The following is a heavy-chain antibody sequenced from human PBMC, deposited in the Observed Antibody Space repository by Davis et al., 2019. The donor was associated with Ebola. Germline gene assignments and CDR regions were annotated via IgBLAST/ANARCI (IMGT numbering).Heavy chain of an antibody. D-gene: IGHD5/OR15-5a*01. CDR1: GFTFSSYA. V-gene: IGHV3-30-3*01. CDR2: ISYDGNNK. Sequence: GESLKISCAASGFTFSSYAMHWVRQAPGKGLEWVAVISYDGNNKYYADSVKGRFTISRDNSKNTLYLQMNSLRAEDTAVYYCARRVSVYYYGMDVWGQGTTVTVSS. CDR3: ARRVSVYYYGMDV. J-gene: IGHJ6*02.